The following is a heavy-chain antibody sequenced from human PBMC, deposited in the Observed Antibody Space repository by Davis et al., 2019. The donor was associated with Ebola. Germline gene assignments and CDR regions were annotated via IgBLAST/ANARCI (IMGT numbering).Heavy chain of an antibody. CDR1: GYTFNSHG. D-gene: IGHD6-19*01. CDR2: ISAHNGHT. V-gene: IGHV1-18*01. J-gene: IGHJ4*02. CDR3: ARGRNGGWDFDY. Sequence: SVNVSCMASGYTFNSHGISWVRQAPRQGLEWKASISAHNGHTNYAQKFQGRLTLTTDTSTSTVYMELRILTSDDTAKYYCARGRNGGWDFDYWGQGTLVPVSS.